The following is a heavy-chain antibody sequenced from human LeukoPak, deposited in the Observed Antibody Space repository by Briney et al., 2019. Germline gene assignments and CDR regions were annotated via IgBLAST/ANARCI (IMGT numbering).Heavy chain of an antibody. CDR1: GYTFCNYW. J-gene: IGHJ4*02. V-gene: IGHV5-51*01. Sequence: GESLKISCKASGYTFCNYWIVWVRQMPGKGLEWMGIIYPGDSDTRYSPSFQGQVTISADKSISTAYLQWSSLKASDTAMYYCAISRGYSGYDRYDYWGQGTLVTVSS. CDR2: IYPGDSDT. D-gene: IGHD5-12*01. CDR3: AISRGYSGYDRYDY.